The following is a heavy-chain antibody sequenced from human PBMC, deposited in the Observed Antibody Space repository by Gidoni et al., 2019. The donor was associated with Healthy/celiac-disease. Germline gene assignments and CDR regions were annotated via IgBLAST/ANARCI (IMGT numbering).Heavy chain of an antibody. CDR3: ARLTPASYGLHTLDY. Sequence: VQLVQSGAEVKKPGESLKISCKGSGYSFTSYWIGWVRQMPGKGLEWMGLIYPGDSDTRYSPSFQGQVTISADKSISTAYLQWSSLKASDTAMYYCARLTPASYGLHTLDYWGQGTLVTVSS. D-gene: IGHD5-18*01. CDR2: IYPGDSDT. J-gene: IGHJ4*02. V-gene: IGHV5-51*01. CDR1: GYSFTSYW.